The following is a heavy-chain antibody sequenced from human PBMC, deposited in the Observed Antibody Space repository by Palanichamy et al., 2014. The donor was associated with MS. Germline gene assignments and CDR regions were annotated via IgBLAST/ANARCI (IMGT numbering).Heavy chain of an antibody. CDR2: ISSSSNPI. CDR3: ARAPIQLTYGMDV. Sequence: EVQLVESGGGLIQPGGSLRLSCAASGFTFSSYSVNWVRQAPGKGLEWVSYISSSSNPIYYADSVKGRFTISRDNAKNSLYLQMNSLRDEDTAVYYCARAPIQLTYGMDVWGQGTTVTVSS. D-gene: IGHD5-18*01. V-gene: IGHV3-48*02. CDR1: GFTFSSYS. J-gene: IGHJ6*02.